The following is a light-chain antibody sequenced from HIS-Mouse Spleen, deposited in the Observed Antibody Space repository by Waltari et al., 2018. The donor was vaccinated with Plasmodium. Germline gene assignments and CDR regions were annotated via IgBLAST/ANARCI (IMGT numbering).Light chain of an antibody. J-gene: IGLJ2*01. CDR1: ALPKQY. Sequence: SYELTQSPSVSVSPGQTARITCSGDALPKQYAYWYQQKPGQAPVLVIYKDSERTSGIPERFSGSSSGTTVTLTISGVQAEDEADYYCQSADSSGTYQVFGGGTKLTVL. V-gene: IGLV3-25*03. CDR3: QSADSSGTYQV. CDR2: KDS.